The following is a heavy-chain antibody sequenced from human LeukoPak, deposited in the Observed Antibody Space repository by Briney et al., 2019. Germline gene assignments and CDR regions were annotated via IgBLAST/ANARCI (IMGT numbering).Heavy chain of an antibody. CDR3: ARGLLGSSSSDY. J-gene: IGHJ4*02. Sequence: SETLSLTCTVSGGSISSYYWSWVRQPPGKGLEWIGYIYYSGSTNYNPSLKSRVTISVDTAKHQFSLTLSSVTAADTAVYYCARGLLGSSSSDYWGQGTLVTVSS. D-gene: IGHD6-6*01. V-gene: IGHV4-59*08. CDR2: IYYSGST. CDR1: GGSISSYY.